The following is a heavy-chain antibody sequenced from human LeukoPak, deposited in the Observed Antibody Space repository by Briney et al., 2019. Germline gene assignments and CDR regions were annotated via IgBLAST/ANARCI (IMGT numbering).Heavy chain of an antibody. D-gene: IGHD3-10*01. CDR1: RFIFSNYW. CDR3: AREGGSGSYGPI. J-gene: IGHJ3*02. CDR2: IKQDGSDK. V-gene: IGHV3-7*03. Sequence: GGSLRLYCAASRFIFSNYWMRWVRQAPGKGLEWVANIKQDGSDKYYVDSVKGRFTISRDNAKNSLYLQMNSLRAEDTAVYYCAREGGSGSYGPIRGQGTMVTVSS.